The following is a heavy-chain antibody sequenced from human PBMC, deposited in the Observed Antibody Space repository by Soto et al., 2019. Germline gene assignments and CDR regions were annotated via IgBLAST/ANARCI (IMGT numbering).Heavy chain of an antibody. CDR3: VRGTWIVRGLIPDAFDI. J-gene: IGHJ3*02. CDR2: IYNSGTS. D-gene: IGHD3-10*01. Sequence: EVQLVESGGGLVQPGGSLRLSCAASGFTVSSHYINWVRQAPGKGLDWVSVIYNSGTSFYADSVKGRFTVSRDTAKNSVFLQMSSLRAEDTAVYFCVRGTWIVRGLIPDAFDIWGQGTMVTVSS. V-gene: IGHV3-66*01. CDR1: GFTVSSHY.